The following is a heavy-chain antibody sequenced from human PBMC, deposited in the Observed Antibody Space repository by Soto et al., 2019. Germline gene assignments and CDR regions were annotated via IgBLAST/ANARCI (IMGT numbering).Heavy chain of an antibody. CDR2: ISSSSSYI. D-gene: IGHD6-13*01. CDR1: GFTFSSYS. CDR3: AREIRVSSWPFDY. V-gene: IGHV3-21*01. J-gene: IGHJ4*02. Sequence: EVQLVESGGGLVKPGGSLRLSCAASGFTFSSYSMYWVRQAPGKGLEWVSSISSSSSYIYYADSVKGRFTISRDNAKNSLYLQMNSLRAEDTVVYYCAREIRVSSWPFDYWGQGTLVTVSS.